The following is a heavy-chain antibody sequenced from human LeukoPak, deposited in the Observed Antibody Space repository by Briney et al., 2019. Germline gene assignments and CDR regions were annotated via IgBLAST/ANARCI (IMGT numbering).Heavy chain of an antibody. CDR1: GFTFSSYD. Sequence: TGGSLRLSCAASGFTFSSYDMHWVRQATGKGLEWVSAIGTAGDTYYPGSVKGRFTISRENAKNSLYLQMNGLRAGDTAVYYCARGLGNYYDSSGYYYGPFDYWGQGTLVTVSS. CDR2: IGTAGDT. CDR3: ARGLGNYYDSSGYYYGPFDY. D-gene: IGHD3-22*01. V-gene: IGHV3-13*01. J-gene: IGHJ4*02.